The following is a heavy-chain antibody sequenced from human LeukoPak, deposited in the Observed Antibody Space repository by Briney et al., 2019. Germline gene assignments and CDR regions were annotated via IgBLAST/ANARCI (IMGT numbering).Heavy chain of an antibody. V-gene: IGHV3-11*04. J-gene: IGHJ2*01. CDR2: ISNDGITI. CDR3: ARDPITMIVVIITDWFFDL. CDR1: GFTFSAHY. Sequence: PGGSLRLSCAASGFTFSAHYMSWIRQAPGKGLEWVSYISNDGITINYADSVKGRFTVSRDNAKNSLYLQMNSLRAEDTAVYYCARDPITMIVVIITDWFFDLWGRGTLVTVSS. D-gene: IGHD3-22*01.